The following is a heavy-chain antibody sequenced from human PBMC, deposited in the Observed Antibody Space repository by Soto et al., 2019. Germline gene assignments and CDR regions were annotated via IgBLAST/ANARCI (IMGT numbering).Heavy chain of an antibody. D-gene: IGHD4-17*01. V-gene: IGHV1-18*01. CDR3: TRDFGDYRLHY. CDR1: GYMFRNFG. Sequence: VQLVQSGGEVKKPGASVKVSCQTSGYMFRNFGVSWVRQAPGQGLEGLGWVSGNDGSTRYEPNLQGRVTMTTDSATSTAYMELRGLTSDDTATYYCTRDFGDYRLHYWGQGTLVSVSS. J-gene: IGHJ4*02. CDR2: VSGNDGST.